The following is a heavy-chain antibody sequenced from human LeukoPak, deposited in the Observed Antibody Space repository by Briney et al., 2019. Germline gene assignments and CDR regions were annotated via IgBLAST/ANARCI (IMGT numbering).Heavy chain of an antibody. D-gene: IGHD3-10*01. CDR1: GFTFSSYS. CDR3: ATMVRGVMAIDY. CDR2: ISSSSSYI. V-gene: IGHV3-21*01. Sequence: GGSLRLSCAASGFTFSSYSMNWVRQAPGKGLEWVSSISSSSSYIYYGDSVKGRFTISRDNAKDSLYLQMNSLRAEDTAVYYCATMVRGVMAIDYWGQGTLVTVSS. J-gene: IGHJ4*02.